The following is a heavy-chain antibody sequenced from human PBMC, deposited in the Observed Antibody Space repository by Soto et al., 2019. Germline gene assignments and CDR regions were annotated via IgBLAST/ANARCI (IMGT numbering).Heavy chain of an antibody. D-gene: IGHD1-26*01. J-gene: IGHJ3*01. V-gene: IGHV4-34*01. CDR1: GGSFSGYY. CDR2: INHSGST. Sequence: PSETLSLTCAVYGGSFSGYYWSWIRQPPGKGLEWIGEINHSGSTNYNPSLKSRVTISVDTSKIQFSLHLTSVTAADTAVYYCARATTALHGFDVWGQGTLVTVS. CDR3: ARATTALHGFDV.